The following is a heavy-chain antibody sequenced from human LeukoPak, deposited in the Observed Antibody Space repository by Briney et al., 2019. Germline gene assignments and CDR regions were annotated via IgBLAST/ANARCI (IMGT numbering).Heavy chain of an antibody. Sequence: SETLSLTCAVYGGSFSGYYWSWIRQPPGKGLEWIGEINHSGSTNYNPSLKSRVTISVDTSKNQFSLKLSSVTAADTAVYYCARARRWLSDYWGQGTLVTVSS. D-gene: IGHD3-22*01. J-gene: IGHJ4*02. CDR2: INHSGST. CDR3: ARARRWLSDY. V-gene: IGHV4-34*01. CDR1: GGSFSGYY.